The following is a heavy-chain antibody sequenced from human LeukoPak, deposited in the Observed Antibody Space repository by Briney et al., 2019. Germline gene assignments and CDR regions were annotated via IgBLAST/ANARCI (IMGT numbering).Heavy chain of an antibody. J-gene: IGHJ6*02. V-gene: IGHV3-9*01. CDR3: TKDVTPGGADV. Sequence: GGSLRLSCAVSGFTFVNYAIHWVRQAPGKGLEWVSGFDYNSGRIDYADSVKGRFTISRDNAKNSLCLQMNSLRVEDTALYYCTKDVTPGGADVWGQGTTVTVSS. CDR1: GFTFVNYA. CDR2: FDYNSGRI. D-gene: IGHD1-14*01.